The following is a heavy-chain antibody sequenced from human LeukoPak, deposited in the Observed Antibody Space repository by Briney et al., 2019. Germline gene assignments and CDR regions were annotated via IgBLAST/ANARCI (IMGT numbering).Heavy chain of an antibody. J-gene: IGHJ4*02. CDR1: GFTFSSYW. Sequence: GGSLRLSCAASGFTFSSYWMSWVRQAPGKGLEWVSHISSSSSTIYYADSVKGRFTISRDNAKNSLYLQMNSLRAEDTAVYYCARGYSYGYFDYWGQGTLVTVSS. CDR2: ISSSSSTI. V-gene: IGHV3-48*01. CDR3: ARGYSYGYFDY. D-gene: IGHD5-18*01.